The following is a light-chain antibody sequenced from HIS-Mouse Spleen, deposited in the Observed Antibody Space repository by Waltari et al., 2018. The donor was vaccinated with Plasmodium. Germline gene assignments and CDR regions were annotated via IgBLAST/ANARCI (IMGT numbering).Light chain of an antibody. CDR1: QRVSSN. J-gene: IGKJ3*01. V-gene: IGKV3-15*01. Sequence: IVMTQSPATLSVSPGERATLSCRASQRVSSNLAWSQQKPGQAPRLLIYGASTRATGIPARFSGSGSGTEFTLTISSLQSEDFAVYYCQQYNNWSFTFGPGTKVDIK. CDR2: GAS. CDR3: QQYNNWSFT.